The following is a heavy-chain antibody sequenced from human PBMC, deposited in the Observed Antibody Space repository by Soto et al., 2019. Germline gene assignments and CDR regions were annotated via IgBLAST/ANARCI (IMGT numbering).Heavy chain of an antibody. J-gene: IGHJ4*02. D-gene: IGHD6-13*01. CDR1: GFSFSIYS. V-gene: IGHV3-21*01. Sequence: EVQLVESGGGLVKPGESLRLSCAASGFSFSIYSMNWVRQATGKGLEWVSSISSTSTYIYYSDSVRGRFTISIDNAERSLYLHMNSLRVEDTAIYSCARDPVDLGRQQPTEHDRGQGILVTVSS. CDR2: ISSTSTYI. CDR3: ARDPVDLGRQQPTEHD.